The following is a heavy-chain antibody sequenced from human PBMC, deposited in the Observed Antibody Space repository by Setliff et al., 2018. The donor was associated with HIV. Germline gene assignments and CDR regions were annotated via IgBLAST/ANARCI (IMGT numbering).Heavy chain of an antibody. J-gene: IGHJ6*03. Sequence: PSETLSLTCPVSGDSTSSYYWSWIRQPPGKGLEWIGRIYTTGITNYIPSLKSRVTISLDTSKNQFSLKLTSVTAADTAVYYCARGPRPVDVDYYYMDVWGKGTTVTVSS. CDR1: GDSTSSYY. CDR3: ARGPRPVDVDYYYMDV. CDR2: IYTTGIT. V-gene: IGHV4-4*08.